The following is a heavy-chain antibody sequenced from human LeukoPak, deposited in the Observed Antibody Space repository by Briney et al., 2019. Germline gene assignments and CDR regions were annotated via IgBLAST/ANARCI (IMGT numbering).Heavy chain of an antibody. CDR3: ARVFYDILTGTFDP. D-gene: IGHD3-9*01. J-gene: IGHJ5*02. CDR2: INPSGGST. V-gene: IGHV1-46*01. CDR1: GYTFTSYY. Sequence: ASVKVSCKASGYTFTSYYMHWVRQAPGQGLEWMGIINPSGGSTSYAQKFQGRVTMTRDTSISTAYMELGRLRSDDTAVYYCARVFYDILTGTFDPWGQGTLVTVSS.